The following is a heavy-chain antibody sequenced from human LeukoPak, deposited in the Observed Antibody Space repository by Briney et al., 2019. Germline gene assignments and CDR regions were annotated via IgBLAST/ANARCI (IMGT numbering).Heavy chain of an antibody. D-gene: IGHD6-13*01. CDR2: IYPGDSDT. V-gene: IGHV5-51*01. J-gene: IGHJ4*02. CDR3: ARSLAAADLLGGY. Sequence: GESLKISCKGSGYSFTSYWIGWVRQMPGKGLEWMGIIYPGDSDTRYSPSFQGQVTISADESISTAYLQWSSLKASDTAMYYCARSLAAADLLGGYWGQGTLVTVSS. CDR1: GYSFTSYW.